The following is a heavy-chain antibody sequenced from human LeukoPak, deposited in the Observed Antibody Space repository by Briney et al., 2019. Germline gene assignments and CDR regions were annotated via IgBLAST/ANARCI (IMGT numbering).Heavy chain of an antibody. J-gene: IGHJ4*02. V-gene: IGHV4-39*07. CDR2: IYYSGST. CDR1: GGSISSSSYY. Sequence: SETLSLTCTVSGGSISSSSYYWGWIRQPPGEGLEWIGSIYYSGSTYYNPSLKSRVTISVDTSKNQFSLKLSSVTAADTAVYYCAREGEMRYGDSAHFDYRGQGTLVTVSS. D-gene: IGHD4-17*01. CDR3: AREGEMRYGDSAHFDY.